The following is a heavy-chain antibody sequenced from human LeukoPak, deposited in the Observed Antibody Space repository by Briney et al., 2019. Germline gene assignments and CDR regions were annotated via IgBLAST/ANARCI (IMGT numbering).Heavy chain of an antibody. CDR2: ISGSGGST. CDR3: ARRYCSGGTCYYFDS. J-gene: IGHJ4*02. Sequence: GGTLRLSCAASGFTFSRNGMTWVRQAPGKGLEWVSAISGSGGSTYYADSVKGRFTISRDNSKNTLYLQMNSLRAEDTAVYYCARRYCSGGTCYYFDSWGQGTLVTVSS. CDR1: GFTFSRNG. V-gene: IGHV3-23*01. D-gene: IGHD2-15*01.